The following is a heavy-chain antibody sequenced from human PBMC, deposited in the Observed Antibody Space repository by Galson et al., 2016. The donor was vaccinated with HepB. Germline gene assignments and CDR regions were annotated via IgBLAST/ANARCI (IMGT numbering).Heavy chain of an antibody. CDR2: IDPDGIVK. V-gene: IGHV3-7*01. Sequence: SLRLSCAGSGLTFSNYWMNWVRQTPGKGLEWVANIDPDGIVKTYVDSVMGRFTVSRDNAKNSPYLQMNSLAAEDTALYYCAGWGSTNVWGQGSLVTVSS. J-gene: IGHJ4*02. D-gene: IGHD3-16*01. CDR1: GLTFSNYW. CDR3: AGWGSTNV.